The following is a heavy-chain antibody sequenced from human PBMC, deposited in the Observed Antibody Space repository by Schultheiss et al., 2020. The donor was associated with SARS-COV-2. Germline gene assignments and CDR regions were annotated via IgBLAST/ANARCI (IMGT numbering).Heavy chain of an antibody. D-gene: IGHD3-22*01. V-gene: IGHV3-30*12. CDR2: ISYDGSNK. CDR3: AGGYYDQGAFDI. CDR1: GFTFSSYG. J-gene: IGHJ3*02. Sequence: GGSLRLSCAASGFTFSSYGMHWVRQAPGKGLEWVAVISYDGSNKYYADSVKGRFTISRDNAKNSLYMQVNSLRAEDTAVYYCAGGYYDQGAFDIWGQGTMVTVSS.